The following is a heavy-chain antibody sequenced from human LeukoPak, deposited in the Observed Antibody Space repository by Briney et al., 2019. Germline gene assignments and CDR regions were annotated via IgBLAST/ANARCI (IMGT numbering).Heavy chain of an antibody. CDR1: GFTFSSYD. V-gene: IGHV3-13*01. CDR3: ARGDSAIAVAGYYYYGMDV. Sequence: GGSLRLSCAASGFTFSSYDMPWVRQATGKGLEWVSAIGTAGDTYYPGSVKGRFTISRENAKNSLYLQMNSLRAGDTAVYYCARGDSAIAVAGYYYYGMDVWGQGTTVTVSS. CDR2: IGTAGDT. D-gene: IGHD6-19*01. J-gene: IGHJ6*02.